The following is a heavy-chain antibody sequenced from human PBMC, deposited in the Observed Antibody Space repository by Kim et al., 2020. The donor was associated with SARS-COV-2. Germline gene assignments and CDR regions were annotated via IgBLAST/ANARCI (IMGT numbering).Heavy chain of an antibody. CDR2: ISYDENTK. V-gene: IGHV3-30-3*01. D-gene: IGHD2-2*02. J-gene: IGHJ5*02. CDR1: GFTFSRYA. Sequence: GGSLRLSCTTSGFTFSRYAMHWVRQVPGKGLEWVAVISYDENTKYSAGIVKGRFSISRDISRNTLYLQMNNLTPEDTAVYYCARDWEYCSGTSCHTGWVSWGQGTLVTVSS. CDR3: ARDWEYCSGTSCHTGWVS.